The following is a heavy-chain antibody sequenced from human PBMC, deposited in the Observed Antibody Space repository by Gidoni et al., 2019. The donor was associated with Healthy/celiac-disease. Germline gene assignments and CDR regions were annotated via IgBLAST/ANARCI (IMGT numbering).Heavy chain of an antibody. Sequence: QVQLQESGPGLVKPSQTLSLTCTVSGGSISSGDYYWSWIRQPPGKGLEWIGYIYSSGSTYYTPALKSRVTISGDTSKNQLSLKLSSVTAADTAVYYCATSSGWFANWFDPWGQGTLVTVSS. CDR2: IYSSGST. CDR3: ATSSGWFANWFDP. J-gene: IGHJ5*02. V-gene: IGHV4-30-4*01. D-gene: IGHD6-19*01. CDR1: GGSISSGDYY.